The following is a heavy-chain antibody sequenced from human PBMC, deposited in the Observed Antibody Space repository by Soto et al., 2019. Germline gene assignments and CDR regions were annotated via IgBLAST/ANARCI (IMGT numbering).Heavy chain of an antibody. V-gene: IGHV3-30-3*01. CDR2: ISYDGSNK. Sequence: PGGSLSLSCAASGFTFSSYAMHWVRQAPGKGLEWVAVISYDGSNKYYADPVKGRFTISRDNSKNTLYLQMNSLRAEDTAVYYCAREHSSRVVVQAATAYYYYYYAIDVWGQGTMVTVSS. D-gene: IGHD2-2*01. CDR1: GFTFSSYA. CDR3: AREHSSRVVVQAATAYYYYYYAIDV. J-gene: IGHJ6*02.